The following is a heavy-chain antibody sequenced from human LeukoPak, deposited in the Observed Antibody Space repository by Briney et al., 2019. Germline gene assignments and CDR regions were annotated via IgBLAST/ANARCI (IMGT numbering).Heavy chain of an antibody. Sequence: SETLSLTCTVSGGSISSGGYYWSWIRQHPGKGLEWIGYIYYSGSTYYNPSLKSRVTISVDTSKNQFSLKLSSVTAADTAVYYCARTSYCSSTSCYFYYYYGMDVWGQGTTATVSS. D-gene: IGHD2-2*01. CDR1: GGSISSGGYY. V-gene: IGHV4-31*03. CDR2: IYYSGST. CDR3: ARTSYCSSTSCYFYYYYGMDV. J-gene: IGHJ6*02.